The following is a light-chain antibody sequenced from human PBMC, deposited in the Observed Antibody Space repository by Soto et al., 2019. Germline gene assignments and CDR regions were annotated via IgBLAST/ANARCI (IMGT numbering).Light chain of an antibody. CDR3: AAWDDSLSALV. J-gene: IGLJ2*01. Sequence: SVLTQPPSASGAPGQRVTISCSGSSSNIGSNYVYWYQQLPGTAPKHLIYRNNQRPSGVPDRFSGSKSGTSASLAISGLRSEDEADYYCAAWDDSLSALVFGGGTKLTVL. V-gene: IGLV1-47*01. CDR2: RNN. CDR1: SSNIGSNY.